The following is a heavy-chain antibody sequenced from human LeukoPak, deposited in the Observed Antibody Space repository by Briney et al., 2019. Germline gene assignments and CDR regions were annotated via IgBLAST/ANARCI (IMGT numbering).Heavy chain of an antibody. CDR1: GFTFSSYS. J-gene: IGHJ6*03. D-gene: IGHD2-15*01. Sequence: GGSLRLSCAASGFTFSSYSMNWVRQAPGKGLEWVSYISSSSSTIYHADSVKGRFTISRDNSKNTLYLQMNSLRAEDTAAYYCARDSTIGGYYYMDVWGKGTTVTVSS. CDR2: ISSSSSTI. V-gene: IGHV3-48*01. CDR3: ARDSTIGGYYYMDV.